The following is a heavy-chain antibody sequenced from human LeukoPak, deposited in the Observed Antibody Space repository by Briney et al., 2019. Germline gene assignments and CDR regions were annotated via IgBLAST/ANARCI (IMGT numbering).Heavy chain of an antibody. J-gene: IGHJ5*02. D-gene: IGHD3-3*01. V-gene: IGHV1-2*02. CDR2: INPNSGGT. Sequence: ASVKVSCKASGYTFTGYYMHWVRQAPGQGLEWMGWINPNSGGTNYAQKFQGRVTMTRDTSISTAYMELSRLRSDDTAVYYCARGWYYDFSLFDPWGQGTLVTVSS. CDR3: ARGWYYDFSLFDP. CDR1: GYTFTGYY.